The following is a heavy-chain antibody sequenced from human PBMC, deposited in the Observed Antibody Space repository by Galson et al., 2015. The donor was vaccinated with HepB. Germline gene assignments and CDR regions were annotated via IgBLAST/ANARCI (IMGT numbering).Heavy chain of an antibody. CDR1: GYTFSVYY. CDR3: VRENWYYDY. D-gene: IGHD1-1*01. CDR2: IYPKTGGT. J-gene: IGHJ4*02. Sequence: SVKVSCKASGYTFSVYYMHWVRQAPGQGLEWMGWIYPKTGGTFYAQKFQGRVTMTRDTSITTVFMELSSLNPDDPAVYYCVRENWYYDYWGQGTLVTLSS. V-gene: IGHV1-2*02.